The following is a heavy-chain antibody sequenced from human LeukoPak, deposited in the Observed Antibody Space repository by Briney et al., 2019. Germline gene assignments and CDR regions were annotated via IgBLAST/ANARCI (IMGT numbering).Heavy chain of an antibody. D-gene: IGHD3-3*01. CDR3: ARDQYDTWSRRGNFDS. CDR1: GFTFGKYW. CDR2: IKLDSSEK. V-gene: IGHV3-7*03. Sequence: GGSLRLSCVASGFTFGKYWMSWVRQAPGKGLEWVANIKLDSSEKNYVDSVKGRFTISRDNTKNSLYLQMNSLRVEDTAVFYCARDQYDTWSRRGNFDSWGQGTLVIVSS. J-gene: IGHJ4*02.